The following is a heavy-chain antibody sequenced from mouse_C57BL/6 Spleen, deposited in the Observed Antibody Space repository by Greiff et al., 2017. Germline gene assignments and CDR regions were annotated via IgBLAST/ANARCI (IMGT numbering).Heavy chain of an antibody. V-gene: IGHV5-6*02. CDR2: ISSGGSYT. CDR3: ARHGGTHWYFDV. D-gene: IGHD3-3*01. Sequence: DVMLVESGGDLVKPGGSLKLSCAASGFTFSSYGMSWVRQTPDKRLEWVATISSGGSYTYYPDSVKGRFTISRDNAKNTLYLQMSSLKSEDTAMYYCARHGGTHWYFDVWGTGTTVTVSS. CDR1: GFTFSSYG. J-gene: IGHJ1*03.